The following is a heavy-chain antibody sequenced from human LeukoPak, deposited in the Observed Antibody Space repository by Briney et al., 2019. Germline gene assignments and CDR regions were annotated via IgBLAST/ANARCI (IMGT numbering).Heavy chain of an antibody. CDR2: VHYSGAT. Sequence: SETLSLTCVVSGDSISGYHWSWIRQPPEKGLEWIGYVHYSGATSYNPSLRSRVTISVDTSNNQFSLKMTSVTAADTAVYYCARATGGGIFDHWGQGTLVTVS. D-gene: IGHD3-16*01. CDR3: ARATGGGIFDH. CDR1: GDSISGYH. J-gene: IGHJ4*02. V-gene: IGHV4-59*12.